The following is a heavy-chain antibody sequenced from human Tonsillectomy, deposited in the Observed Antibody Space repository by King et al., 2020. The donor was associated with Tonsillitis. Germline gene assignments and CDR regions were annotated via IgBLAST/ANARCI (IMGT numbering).Heavy chain of an antibody. CDR2: INPSGGST. D-gene: IGHD1-14*01. V-gene: IGHV1-46*01. Sequence: VSCEGAGDTFTSYYMHWVRQAPGQGLEWMGIINPSGGSTSYAQKFQGRVTMTRDTSTSTVYMALSSLRSEDPAVYYCARTLITLDSHKGFDYWGQGTLVTVSS. CDR1: GDTFTSYY. CDR3: ARTLITLDSHKGFDY. J-gene: IGHJ4*02.